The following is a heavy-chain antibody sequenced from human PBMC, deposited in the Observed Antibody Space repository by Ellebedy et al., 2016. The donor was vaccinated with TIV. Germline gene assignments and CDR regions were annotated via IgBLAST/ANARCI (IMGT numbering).Heavy chain of an antibody. CDR1: GLSLNTSEVG. J-gene: IGHJ6*03. CDR3: AHSGPYWKGTSCRTNYFYYYDMDV. Sequence: SGPTLVXPPPTLTLTCTLSGLSLNTSEVGVGWIRQPTGKALEWLALLYWNGDKRYSPSLKSRLTITKETTKNQVVLTRTTIDPVDTATYYCAHSGPYWKGTSCRTNYFYYYDMDVWGKGTTVTVSS. CDR2: LYWNGDK. V-gene: IGHV2-5*01. D-gene: IGHD2-2*01.